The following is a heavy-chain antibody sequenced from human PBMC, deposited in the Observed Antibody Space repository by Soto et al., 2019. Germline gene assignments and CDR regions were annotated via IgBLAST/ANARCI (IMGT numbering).Heavy chain of an antibody. CDR1: GYTFTSYY. J-gene: IGHJ6*02. CDR2: INPSGTTT. CDR3: ARPQIRLHLYYGMEV. V-gene: IGHV1-46*01. Sequence: QVQLVQSGAEVKKPGASVKVSCKASGYTFTSYYMHWVRQAPGQGLEWMGIINPSGTTTDYAQKVQGQVTMTKDTSKIPNYLAPDSLRSEGPAGYYFARPQIRLHLYYGMEVPGQRDTVNVSS.